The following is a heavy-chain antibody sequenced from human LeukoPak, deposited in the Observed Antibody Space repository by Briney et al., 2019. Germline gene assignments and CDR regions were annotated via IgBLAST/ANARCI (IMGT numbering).Heavy chain of an antibody. CDR3: ARLNWSDLDY. J-gene: IGHJ4*02. CDR2: VCCGGST. V-gene: IGHV4-39*01. Sequence: SETLSLTCTVSGGSISSSSYYWGWIRQPPGKGPEWIGSVCCGGSTYYNPSLKSRVTISADTSKNQFSLKLTSVTAADTAVYYCARLNWSDLDYWGQGTLVTVSS. CDR1: GGSISSSSYY. D-gene: IGHD1-20*01.